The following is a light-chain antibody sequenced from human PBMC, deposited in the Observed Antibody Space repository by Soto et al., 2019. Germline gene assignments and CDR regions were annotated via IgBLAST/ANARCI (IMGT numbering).Light chain of an antibody. CDR3: LQHFAYQLN. J-gene: IGKJ4*01. CDR1: QGVNNY. Sequence: DIQMTQSPSAMSASVGDTVTITCRASQGVNNYLAWFQQKPGKVPQRLIYAASSLQSGVPSRFSGSGSGTEFTLTIKSLQPEDFETYYCLQHFAYQLNFGGGTKVDI. CDR2: AAS. V-gene: IGKV1-17*03.